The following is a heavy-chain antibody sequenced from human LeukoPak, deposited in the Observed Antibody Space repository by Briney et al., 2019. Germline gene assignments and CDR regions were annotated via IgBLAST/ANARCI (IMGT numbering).Heavy chain of an antibody. D-gene: IGHD4-23*01. CDR1: GFTFSSYA. CDR3: ARDHRRWYYDY. J-gene: IGHJ4*02. CDR2: ISYDGSNK. Sequence: PGRSLRLSCAAAGFTFSSYAMHLVRQAPGKGLEWVAVISYDGSNKYYADSVKGRFTISRDNSKNTLYLQMNSLRAEDTAVYYCARDHRRWYYDYWGQGTLVTVSS. V-gene: IGHV3-30-3*01.